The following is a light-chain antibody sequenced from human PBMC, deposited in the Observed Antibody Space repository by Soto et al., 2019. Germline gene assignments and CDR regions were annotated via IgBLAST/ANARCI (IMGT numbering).Light chain of an antibody. CDR2: AAS. CDR3: LQSYSTPWT. Sequence: AIRMTQSPSSLSASTGDRVTITCRASQGISSYLAWYQQKPGKAPKLLIYAASTLQSGVPSRFSGSGSGTDFTLTISSLQPEDFATYYCLQSYSTPWTFGQGTKVDIK. J-gene: IGKJ1*01. CDR1: QGISSY. V-gene: IGKV1-8*01.